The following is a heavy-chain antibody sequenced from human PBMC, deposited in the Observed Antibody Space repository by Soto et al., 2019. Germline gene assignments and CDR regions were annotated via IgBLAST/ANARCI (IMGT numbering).Heavy chain of an antibody. Sequence: GGSLRLSCAASGFTFSNAWMSWVRQAPGKGLEWVGRIKSKTDGGTTDYAAPVKGRFTISRDDSKNTLYLKMNSLKTEDTAVYYCTTDFTITGYYYGMDVWGQGTTVTVSS. CDR3: TTDFTITGYYYGMDV. V-gene: IGHV3-15*01. CDR2: IKSKTDGGTT. D-gene: IGHD5-12*01. CDR1: GFTFSNAW. J-gene: IGHJ6*02.